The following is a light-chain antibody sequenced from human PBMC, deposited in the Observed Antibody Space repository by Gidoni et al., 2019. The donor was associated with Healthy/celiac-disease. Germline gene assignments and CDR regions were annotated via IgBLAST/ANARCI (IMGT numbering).Light chain of an antibody. V-gene: IGKV1-39*01. Sequence: DIQMTQSPSSLSASVADRVTITCRASQSISSYLNWYQQKPGKAPKLLIYAASSLQSGVPSRFSGSGSGTDFTLTISSLQPEDFATYYCQQSYSTPQTFGQXTKVEIK. CDR2: AAS. CDR3: QQSYSTPQT. CDR1: QSISSY. J-gene: IGKJ1*01.